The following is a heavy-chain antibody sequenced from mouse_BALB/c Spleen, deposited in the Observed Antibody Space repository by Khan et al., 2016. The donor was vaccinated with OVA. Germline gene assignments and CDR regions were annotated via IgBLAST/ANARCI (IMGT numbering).Heavy chain of an antibody. CDR3: ARGGYGGFAY. Sequence: QVQLQQSGGDLMKPGASVKISCKATGYTFSSYWIEWVKQRPGHGLEWIGQIFPGSVSTTYNEKFKGKATFNADTSSNPAYMQLSSLTSEDSAVYYCARGGYGGFAYWGQGTLVTVAA. CDR2: IFPGSVST. CDR1: GYTFSSYW. J-gene: IGHJ3*01. D-gene: IGHD2-2*01. V-gene: IGHV1-9*01.